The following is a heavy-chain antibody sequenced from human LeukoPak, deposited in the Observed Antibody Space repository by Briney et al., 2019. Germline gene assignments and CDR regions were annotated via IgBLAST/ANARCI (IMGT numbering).Heavy chain of an antibody. V-gene: IGHV3-21*01. CDR1: GFTFSSYS. D-gene: IGHD6-13*01. CDR2: ISSSSSYI. Sequence: GGSLRLSSAASGFTFSSYSMNWVRQAPGKGLEWVSSISSSSSYIYYADSVKGRFTISRDDAKNSLYLQMNSLRAEDTAVYYCARDRYSSSWDLFDYWGQGTLVTVSS. CDR3: ARDRYSSSWDLFDY. J-gene: IGHJ4*02.